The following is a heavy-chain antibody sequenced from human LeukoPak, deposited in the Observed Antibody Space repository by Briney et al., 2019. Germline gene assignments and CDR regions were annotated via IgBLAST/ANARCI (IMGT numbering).Heavy chain of an antibody. D-gene: IGHD5-24*01. Sequence: GRSLRLSCAASGFTLCSYGTHCVRHTPRKGRGWVAVIWYDGMNKYYVGSVRGRFTISRDNSKNTLYLQMNDLRAEDTALYYCVRDTQLPSRGEWFDPWGQGTLVTVSS. CDR2: IWYDGMNK. V-gene: IGHV3-33*01. J-gene: IGHJ5*02. CDR1: GFTLCSYG. CDR3: VRDTQLPSRGEWFDP.